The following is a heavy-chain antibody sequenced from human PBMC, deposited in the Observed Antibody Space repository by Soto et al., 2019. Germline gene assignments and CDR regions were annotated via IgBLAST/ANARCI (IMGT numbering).Heavy chain of an antibody. Sequence: PSLTFAVAGGSISSGGYSLSWIRQPPGKGLEWIGYIYHSGSTYYNPSLKSRVTISVDRSKNQFSLKLSSVTAADTAVYYCARDQGTGDFDYWGQGTLVTVYS. V-gene: IGHV4-30-2*01. CDR3: ARDQGTGDFDY. J-gene: IGHJ4*02. D-gene: IGHD1-1*01. CDR2: IYHSGST. CDR1: GGSISSGGYS.